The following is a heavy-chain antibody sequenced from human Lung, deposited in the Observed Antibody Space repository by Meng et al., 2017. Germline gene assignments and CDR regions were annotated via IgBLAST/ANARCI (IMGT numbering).Heavy chain of an antibody. D-gene: IGHD5-12*01. CDR1: GVTFSGSA. Sequence: EVQSSDSGGGLVLPGGSLILPCAASGVTFSGSAMTWVRQAPGKGLEWVSSVSGSDDIAYYGDSVKGRVTISRDNSKNTVHLHMRSLRVEDTGVYYCAKEPGGYDPGNYDYWGKGTLVTVSS. J-gene: IGHJ4*02. CDR3: AKEPGGYDPGNYDY. V-gene: IGHV3-23*01. CDR2: VSGSDDIA.